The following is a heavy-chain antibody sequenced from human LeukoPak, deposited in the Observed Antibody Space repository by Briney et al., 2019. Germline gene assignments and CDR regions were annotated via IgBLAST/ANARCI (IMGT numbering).Heavy chain of an antibody. J-gene: IGHJ6*03. CDR1: GYSFTTYW. CDR2: IYPADSDT. V-gene: IGHV5-51*01. CDR3: ARGLSYYYYYMDV. Sequence: GESLKISCKGSGYSFTTYWIGWVRQMPGKGLEWMGIIYPADSDTRYSPSFQGQVTISADKSISTAYLQWSSLKASDTAMYYCARGLSYYYYYMDVWGKGTTVTVSS. D-gene: IGHD3-16*02.